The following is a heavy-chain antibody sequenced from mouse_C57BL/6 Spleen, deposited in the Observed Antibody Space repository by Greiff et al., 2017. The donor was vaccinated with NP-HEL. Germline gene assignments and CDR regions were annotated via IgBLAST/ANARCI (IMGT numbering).Heavy chain of an antibody. CDR3: ARSSYSYLSPFAY. J-gene: IGHJ3*01. CDR1: GYAFSSSW. V-gene: IGHV1-82*01. CDR2: IYPGDGDT. D-gene: IGHD1-1*01. Sequence: VQLQQSGPELVKPGASVKISCKASGYAFSSSWMNWVKQRPGKGLEWIGRIYPGDGDTNYNGKFKGKATLTADKSSSTAYMQLSSLTSEDSAVYYCARSSYSYLSPFAYWGQGTLVTVSA.